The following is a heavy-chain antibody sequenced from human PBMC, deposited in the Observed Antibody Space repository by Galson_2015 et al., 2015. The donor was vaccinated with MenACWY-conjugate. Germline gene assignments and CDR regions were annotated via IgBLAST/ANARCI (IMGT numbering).Heavy chain of an antibody. Sequence: SLRLSCAASGFTFNNYWMHWVRQPPGKGLEWSSYIKADGSFSNYADSVKGRFTISTDNAENMVYLQMDGLGDEDTAVYFCARDNNWSFDSWGQGTLVTVSS. CDR1: GFTFNNYW. V-gene: IGHV3-74*01. CDR2: IKADGSFS. D-gene: IGHD1-1*01. CDR3: ARDNNWSFDS. J-gene: IGHJ4*02.